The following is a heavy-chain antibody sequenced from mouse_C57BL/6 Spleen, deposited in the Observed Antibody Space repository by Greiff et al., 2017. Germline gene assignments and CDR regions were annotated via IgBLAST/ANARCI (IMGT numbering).Heavy chain of an antibody. CDR3: ARKTGTRGFDY. CDR2: IYPGDGDT. V-gene: IGHV1-82*01. CDR1: GYAFSSSW. D-gene: IGHD4-1*01. Sequence: QVQLQQSGPELVKPGASVKISCKASGYAFSSSWMNWVKQRPGKGLEWIGRIYPGDGDTNYNGKFKGKATLTADKSSSTAYMQLSSLTSEDSAVYFCARKTGTRGFDYWGQGTTLTVSS. J-gene: IGHJ2*01.